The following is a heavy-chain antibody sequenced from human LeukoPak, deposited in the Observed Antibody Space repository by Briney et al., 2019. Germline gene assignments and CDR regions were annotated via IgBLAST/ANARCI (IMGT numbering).Heavy chain of an antibody. CDR2: IYPGDSDT. Sequence: GESLKISCKGSGYRFTSYCIGWVRPMPGKGLEWMGIIYPGDSDTRYSPSFQGTVTISADKSISTAYLQWSSLKASDTAMYYCARQPMGGYYDSSGYPTDAFDIWGQGTMVTVSS. CDR1: GYRFTSYC. J-gene: IGHJ3*02. CDR3: ARQPMGGYYDSSGYPTDAFDI. D-gene: IGHD3-22*01. V-gene: IGHV5-51*01.